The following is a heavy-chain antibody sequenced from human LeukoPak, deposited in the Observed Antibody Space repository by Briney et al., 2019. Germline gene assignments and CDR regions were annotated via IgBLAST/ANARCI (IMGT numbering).Heavy chain of an antibody. Sequence: ASVKVSCKASGYTFTGQYIHWVRQAPGQGLEWMGWMNPHSGGTNYAQNFQGRVTMTRDTSISTAYMELSSLRSDDTAVYYCSARGCSGGSCYGTDYWGQGTLVTVSS. CDR2: MNPHSGGT. V-gene: IGHV1-2*02. CDR1: GYTFTGQY. J-gene: IGHJ4*02. D-gene: IGHD2-15*01. CDR3: SARGCSGGSCYGTDY.